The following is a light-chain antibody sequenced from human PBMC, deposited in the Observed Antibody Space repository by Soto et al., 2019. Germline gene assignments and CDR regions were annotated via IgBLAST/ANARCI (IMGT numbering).Light chain of an antibody. J-gene: IGLJ1*01. CDR3: SSFTRSSTQG. CDR1: SSDVGGYNY. CDR2: GVS. V-gene: IGLV2-14*01. Sequence: LTQPASVSGSPGQSITISCTGTSSDVGGYNYVSWYQQHPGKAPKLMIYGVSNRPSGVSHRFSGSKSGNTASLTISGLHAEDEADYYCSSFTRSSTQGFGTGTKVTVL.